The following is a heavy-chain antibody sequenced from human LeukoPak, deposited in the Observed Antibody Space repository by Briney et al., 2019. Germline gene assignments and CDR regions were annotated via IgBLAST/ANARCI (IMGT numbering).Heavy chain of an antibody. CDR1: GGSIRSGGYY. J-gene: IGHJ4*02. CDR3: ARHDILTGYYYRGEYTYYFDY. CDR2: IYYSGST. V-gene: IGHV4-39*01. Sequence: SETLSLTCTVSGGSIRSGGYYWGWIRQPPGKGLEWIATIYYSGSTYSNPSLKSRVSISVDTSKNQFSLKVTSVTAADTAVYYCARHDILTGYYYRGEYTYYFDYWGQGTLVAVSS. D-gene: IGHD3-9*01.